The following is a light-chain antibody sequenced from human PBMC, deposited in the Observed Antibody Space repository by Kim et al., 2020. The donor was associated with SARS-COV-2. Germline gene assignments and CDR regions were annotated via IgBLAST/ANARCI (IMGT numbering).Light chain of an antibody. Sequence: GALGQTASITVGEDNIGSKHVHWYQQKAGQAPVLVIYRDSSRPAEIPERFSGSNSGNTATLTVSRAQAGDEADYYCQVWDNNTWVFGAGTKLTVL. CDR3: QVWDNNTWV. J-gene: IGLJ3*02. CDR2: RDS. V-gene: IGLV3-9*01. CDR1: NIGSKH.